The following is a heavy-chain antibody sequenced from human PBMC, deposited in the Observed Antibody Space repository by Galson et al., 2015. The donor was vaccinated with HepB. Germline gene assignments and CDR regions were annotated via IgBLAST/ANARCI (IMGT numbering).Heavy chain of an antibody. CDR1: GFTFSSYA. D-gene: IGHD3-3*01. Sequence: SLRLSCAASGFTFSSYAMSWVRQAPGKGLEWVSAISGSGGSTYYADSVKGRFTISRDNSKNTLYLQMNSLRAEDTAVYYCAKDSREEWQVVNDAFDIWGQGTMVTVSS. CDR3: AKDSREEWQVVNDAFDI. J-gene: IGHJ3*02. CDR2: ISGSGGST. V-gene: IGHV3-23*01.